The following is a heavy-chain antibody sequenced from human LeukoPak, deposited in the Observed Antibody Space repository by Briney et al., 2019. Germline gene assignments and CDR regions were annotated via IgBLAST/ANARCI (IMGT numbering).Heavy chain of an antibody. CDR2: ISSSGSTI. V-gene: IGHV3-11*01. CDR3: ARRYYYDSSGYYYFDY. Sequence: GGSLRLSCAASGFTFSDYYMSWIRQASGKGLEWVSYISSSGSTIYYADSVKGRFTISRDNAKNSLYLQMNSLRAEDTAVYYCARRYYYDSSGYYYFDYWGQGTLVTVSS. D-gene: IGHD3-22*01. J-gene: IGHJ4*02. CDR1: GFTFSDYY.